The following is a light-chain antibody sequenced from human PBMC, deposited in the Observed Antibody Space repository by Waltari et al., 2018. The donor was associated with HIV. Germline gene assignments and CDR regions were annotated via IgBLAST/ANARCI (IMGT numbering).Light chain of an antibody. V-gene: IGLV3-1*01. CDR3: QVWDSSIWV. CDR2: QDT. J-gene: IGLJ3*02. Sequence: SYELTQPPSVSVSPGQTASITCSGVKLGDKFVSWYQQKPGQSPVLVIFQDTKRPSGIPDRFSGSNSGNTATLTISGTQAINEADYYCQVWDSSIWVFGGGTKLTVL. CDR1: KLGDKF.